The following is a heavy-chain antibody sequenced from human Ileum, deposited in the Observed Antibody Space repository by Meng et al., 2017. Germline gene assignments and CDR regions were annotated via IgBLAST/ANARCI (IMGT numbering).Heavy chain of an antibody. CDR3: IKADDFWSGGFVY. V-gene: IGHV3-23*01. Sequence: GEALKISCGAFGFTFERYGMTWVRQAPGTGLECVSTIVGDISERHYPDSVQGRFSVSRDNSANMVFLQMNDLRVEYTAVYYCIKADDFWSGGFVYWGQGTLVTVSS. J-gene: IGHJ4*02. CDR2: IVGDISER. D-gene: IGHD3-3*01. CDR1: GFTFERYG.